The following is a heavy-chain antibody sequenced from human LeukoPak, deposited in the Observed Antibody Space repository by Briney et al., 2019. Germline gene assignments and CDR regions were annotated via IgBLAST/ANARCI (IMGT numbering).Heavy chain of an antibody. V-gene: IGHV3-7*01. CDR1: GFTFNNYW. D-gene: IGHD3-9*01. CDR2: IKQDGSEK. CDR3: ARDYDILTGSTDY. Sequence: GGSLRLSCAASGFTFNNYWMTWVRQAPGMGLEWVANIKQDGSEKYYVDSVKGRFTISRDIAKNSLYLQMNSLRAEDTAVYYCARDYDILTGSTDYWGQGTLVTVSS. J-gene: IGHJ4*02.